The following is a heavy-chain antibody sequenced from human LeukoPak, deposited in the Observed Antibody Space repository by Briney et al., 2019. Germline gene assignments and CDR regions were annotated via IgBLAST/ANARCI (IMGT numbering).Heavy chain of an antibody. D-gene: IGHD6-19*01. V-gene: IGHV3-74*01. CDR1: GHTFSSYW. Sequence: GGSLRLSCAASGHTFSSYWMHWVRQAPGKGLVWVSRINSDGSSTGYADSVKGRFTISRDNAKNTLYLQMNSLRAEDTAVYYCARVSGLVGFDYWGQGTLVTVSS. CDR2: INSDGSST. J-gene: IGHJ4*02. CDR3: ARVSGLVGFDY.